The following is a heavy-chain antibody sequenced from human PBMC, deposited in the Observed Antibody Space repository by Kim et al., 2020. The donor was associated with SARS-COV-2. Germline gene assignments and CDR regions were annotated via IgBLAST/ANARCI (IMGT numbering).Heavy chain of an antibody. CDR1: GGTFSNYA. J-gene: IGHJ3*02. CDR3: ARASGPPYYYDSTSFSSPFNI. D-gene: IGHD3-22*01. CDR2: IIPMFGRP. V-gene: IGHV1-69*13. Sequence: SVKVSCKSSGGTFSNYAISWVRQAPGQGLEWMGGIIPMFGRPDYAQRFQGRVTITADESTSTIYMDLCSLRFDDTAVYYCARASGPPYYYDSTSFSSPFNIWGQGTLVTVSP.